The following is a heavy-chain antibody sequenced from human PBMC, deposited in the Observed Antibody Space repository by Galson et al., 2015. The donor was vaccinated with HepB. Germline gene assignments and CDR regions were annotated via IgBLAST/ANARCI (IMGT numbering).Heavy chain of an antibody. V-gene: IGHV3-48*03. CDR3: ARHSGGWVNY. Sequence: SLRLSCAASGFTFSSYEMNWVRQAPGKGLEWVSYISRSGSTIYYADSVKGRFTISRDNAKNSLYLQMNSLRAEDTAVYYCARHSGGWVNYWGQGTLVTVSS. CDR1: GFTFSSYE. CDR2: ISRSGSTI. J-gene: IGHJ4*02. D-gene: IGHD2-15*01.